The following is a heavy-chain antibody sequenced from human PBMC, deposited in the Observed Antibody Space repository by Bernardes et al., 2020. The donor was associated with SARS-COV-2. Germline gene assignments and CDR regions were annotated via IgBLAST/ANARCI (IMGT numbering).Heavy chain of an antibody. J-gene: IGHJ4*02. CDR2: IYIAGST. CDR1: GLTVSSNY. V-gene: IGHV3-66*02. CDR3: ARDFSSSSAGDY. Sequence: GGSLRLSCAASGLTVSSNYMSWVRQAPGKGLEWVSVIYIAGSTYYADSVKGRFTISRDNSKNTLYLQMNSLRTEDTAVYYCARDFSSSSAGDYWGQGTLVTVSS. D-gene: IGHD6-6*01.